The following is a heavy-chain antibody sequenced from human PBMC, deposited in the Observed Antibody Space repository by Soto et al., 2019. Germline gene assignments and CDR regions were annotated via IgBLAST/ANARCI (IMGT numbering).Heavy chain of an antibody. J-gene: IGHJ4*01. CDR3: AGGGVTHFDF. V-gene: IGHV1-58*01. D-gene: IGHD2-21*02. CDR2: IDVGSGNT. CDR1: GFTFGSSA. Sequence: ASVKVSCKTSGFTFGSSAVQWVRQAPGQHLEWIGWIDVGSGNTNYAQKFHERVTITRDMSTRTAYMELSSLRSEDTAVYYCAGGGVTHFDFWGQGTLVTVSS.